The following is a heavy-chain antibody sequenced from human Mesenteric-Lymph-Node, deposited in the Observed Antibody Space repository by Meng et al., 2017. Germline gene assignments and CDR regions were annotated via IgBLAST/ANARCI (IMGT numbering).Heavy chain of an antibody. V-gene: IGHV4-38-2*02. J-gene: IGHJ4*02. CDR1: GYSISSGYY. Sequence: GSLRLSCTVSGYSISSGYYWGWIRQPPGKGLEWIGSIYHSGSNYYNPSLKSRVTISVDTSRNQFFLNLSSVTAADTDVYYCARNIAVAGTVVWGQGTLVTVSS. CDR3: ARNIAVAGTVV. D-gene: IGHD6-19*01. CDR2: IYHSGSN.